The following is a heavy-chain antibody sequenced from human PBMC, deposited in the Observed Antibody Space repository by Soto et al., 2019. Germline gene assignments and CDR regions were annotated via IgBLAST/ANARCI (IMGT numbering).Heavy chain of an antibody. J-gene: IGHJ6*02. Sequence: GESLKISCKGSGYSFTSYWIGWVRQMPGKGLEWMGIIYPGDSDTRYSPSFQGQVTISADKSISTAYLQWSSLKASDTAMYYCARHRNYDSSGYHRGTYYYGMDVWGQGTTVTVSS. CDR2: IYPGDSDT. D-gene: IGHD3-22*01. CDR1: GYSFTSYW. V-gene: IGHV5-51*01. CDR3: ARHRNYDSSGYHRGTYYYGMDV.